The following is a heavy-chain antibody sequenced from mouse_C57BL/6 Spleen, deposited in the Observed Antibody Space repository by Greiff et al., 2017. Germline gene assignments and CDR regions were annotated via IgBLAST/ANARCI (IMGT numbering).Heavy chain of an antibody. CDR2: ISSGGSYT. D-gene: IGHD4-1*01. CDR1: GFTFSSYG. V-gene: IGHV5-6*01. J-gene: IGHJ2*01. Sequence: EVKLQESGGDLVKPGGSLKLSCAASGFTFSSYGMSWVRQTPDKRLEWVATISSGGSYTYYPDSVKGRFTISRDNAKNTLYLQMSSLKSEDTAMYYCARGGSWGFDYWGQGTTLTVSS. CDR3: ARGGSWGFDY.